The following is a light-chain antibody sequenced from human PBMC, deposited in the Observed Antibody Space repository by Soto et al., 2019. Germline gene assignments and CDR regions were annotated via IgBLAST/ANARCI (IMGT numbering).Light chain of an antibody. CDR2: SDD. CDR1: NSNIGRYS. Sequence: QPVVTQPPSLSGTPGQRVTISCSGSNSNIGRYSVNWYQHFPGTAPKILIYSDDERPSGVPDRFSGSKSGTSASLAISGLQSEDEAEYYCAAWDDNLNGPLFGGGTKLTVL. CDR3: AAWDDNLNGPL. V-gene: IGLV1-44*01. J-gene: IGLJ3*02.